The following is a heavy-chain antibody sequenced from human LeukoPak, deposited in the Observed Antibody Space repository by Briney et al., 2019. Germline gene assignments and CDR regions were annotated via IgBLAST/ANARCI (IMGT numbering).Heavy chain of an antibody. CDR1: GFTFSSYA. CDR2: ISGSGGST. CDR3: AKGYYDSSGYITRAFDI. D-gene: IGHD3-22*01. V-gene: IGHV3-23*01. J-gene: IGHJ3*02. Sequence: GGSLRLSCAASGFTFSSYAMSWVRQAPGKGLEWVSAISGSGGSTYYADSVKGRFTISRDNSKNTLYLQMNSLRAEDTAVYYCAKGYYDSSGYITRAFDIWGQGTMVTVSS.